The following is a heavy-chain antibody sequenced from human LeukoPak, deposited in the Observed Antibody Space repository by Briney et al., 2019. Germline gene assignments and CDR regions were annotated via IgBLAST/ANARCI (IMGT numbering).Heavy chain of an antibody. CDR1: GGTFSSYA. CDR3: ARATTIHGPGRLGAYYGMDV. J-gene: IGHJ6*02. D-gene: IGHD3-3*01. Sequence: SVKVSCKASGGTFSSYAISWVRQAPGRGLEWMGGIIPIFGTANYAQKFQGRVTITADESTSTAYMELSSLRSEDTAVYYCARATTIHGPGRLGAYYGMDVWGQGTTVTVSS. V-gene: IGHV1-69*13. CDR2: IIPIFGTA.